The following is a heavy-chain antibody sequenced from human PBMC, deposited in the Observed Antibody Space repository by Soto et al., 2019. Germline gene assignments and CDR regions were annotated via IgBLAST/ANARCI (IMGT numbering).Heavy chain of an antibody. CDR1: GFTFSNYW. Sequence: EVQLVESGGGLVQPGGSLRLSCAASGFTFSNYWMHWLRQAPGKGLVWVSRINNGGSSTSYADSVKGRFTISRDNAKNTLYLQMNSLRAEDTAVYYCASGYSGSYYGQGTLVTVSS. D-gene: IGHD1-26*01. CDR3: ASGYSGSY. J-gene: IGHJ4*02. CDR2: INNGGSST. V-gene: IGHV3-74*01.